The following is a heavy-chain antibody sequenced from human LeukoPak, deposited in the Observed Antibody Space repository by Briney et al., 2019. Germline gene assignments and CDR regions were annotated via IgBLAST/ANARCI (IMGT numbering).Heavy chain of an antibody. Sequence: KPGGSLRLSCAVSGLTFSDAWMTWVRQAPGKGLEWVGRILGKGSGGTTDYAAPVQGRFTISRDDSKDTVYLEMNSLKTEDTAVYYCSWIQGALGFYFMDVWGKGTTVTISS. V-gene: IGHV3-15*01. CDR2: ILGKGSGGTT. CDR1: GLTFSDAW. CDR3: SWIQGALGFYFMDV. D-gene: IGHD5-18*01. J-gene: IGHJ6*03.